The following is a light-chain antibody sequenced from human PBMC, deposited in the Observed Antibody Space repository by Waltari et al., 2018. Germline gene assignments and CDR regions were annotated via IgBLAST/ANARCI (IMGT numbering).Light chain of an antibody. J-gene: IGLJ2*01. Sequence: SYVVTQSPSVSVAPGETARITCGGDTLGSKSVHWYQQRPGQAPVRVIAYDSARHSGCPGRFSGSNSGNTATLTISWVEAEDEADYYCLVWHSTIDHQGVFGGGTKLTVL. CDR1: TLGSKS. V-gene: IGLV3-21*04. CDR2: YDS. CDR3: LVWHSTIDHQGV.